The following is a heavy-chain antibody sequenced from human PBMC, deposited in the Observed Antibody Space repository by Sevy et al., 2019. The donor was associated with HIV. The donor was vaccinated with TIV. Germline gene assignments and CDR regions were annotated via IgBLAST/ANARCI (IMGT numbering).Heavy chain of an antibody. CDR2: IHSDDTT. CDR1: GFTVNSNY. CDR3: ARGKSGYGYALNY. Sequence: GESLKISCAASGFTVNSNYMTWVRQAPGKGLEGVSVIHSDDTTYHADSVKDRFTISRDNFKNTLYLHMSSLRAEDTAVYYCARGKSGYGYALNYWGQGTLVTVS. V-gene: IGHV3-66*01. J-gene: IGHJ4*02. D-gene: IGHD5-18*01.